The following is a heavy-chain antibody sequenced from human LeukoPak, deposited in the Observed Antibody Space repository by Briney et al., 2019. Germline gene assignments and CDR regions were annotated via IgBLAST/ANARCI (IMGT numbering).Heavy chain of an antibody. CDR1: GFTFSDYY. CDR3: ARDRTRETFDY. V-gene: IGHV3-11*04. J-gene: IGHJ4*02. D-gene: IGHD1-1*01. CDR2: ISSGGSTI. Sequence: GGSLRLSCAASGFTFSDYYMSWIRQAPGKGLEWVSFISSGGSTINYADSMKGRFTISRDNAKNSLYLQMNSLRAEDTAVYYCARDRTRETFDYWGRGTLVTVSS.